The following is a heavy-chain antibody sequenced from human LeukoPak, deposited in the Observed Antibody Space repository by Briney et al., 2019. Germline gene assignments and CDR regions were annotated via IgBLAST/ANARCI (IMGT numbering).Heavy chain of an antibody. CDR3: AKSNGYGLVDI. CDR2: INHSGST. D-gene: IGHD3-10*01. Sequence: SETLSLTCAVYGGSFSGYYWSWIRQPPGKGLEWIGEINHSGSTNYNPSLKSRVTISVDTSKNQFSLKLNSVTAADTAVYYCAKSNGYGLVDIWGQGTVDTVSS. J-gene: IGHJ3*02. CDR1: GGSFSGYY. V-gene: IGHV4-34*01.